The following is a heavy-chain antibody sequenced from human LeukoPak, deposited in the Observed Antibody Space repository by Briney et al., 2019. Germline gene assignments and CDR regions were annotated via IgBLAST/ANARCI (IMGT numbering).Heavy chain of an antibody. V-gene: IGHV4-59*08. CDR2: IYYSGST. CDR1: GGSISSYY. CDR3: ARGLRYFDWSLYYFDY. J-gene: IGHJ4*02. Sequence: PSETLSLTCTVSGGSISSYYWSWIRQPPGKGLEWIGYIYYSGSTNYNASLKSRVTISVDTSKNQLSLKLSSVTAADTAVYYCARGLRYFDWSLYYFDYWGQGTLVTVSS. D-gene: IGHD3-9*01.